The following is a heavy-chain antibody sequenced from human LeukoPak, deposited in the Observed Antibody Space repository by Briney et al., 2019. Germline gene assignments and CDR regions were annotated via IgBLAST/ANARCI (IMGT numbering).Heavy chain of an antibody. J-gene: IGHJ6*02. CDR3: ARDGGYSYGKLNYYYYYGMDV. CDR2: INPSGGST. D-gene: IGHD5-18*01. Sequence: ASVKVSCKASGYTFTSYYMLWVRQAPGQGLEWMGIINPSGGSTSYAQKFQGRVTMTRDTSTSTVYMELSSLRSEDTAVYYCARDGGYSYGKLNYYYYYGMDVWGQGTTVTVSS. V-gene: IGHV1-46*01. CDR1: GYTFTSYY.